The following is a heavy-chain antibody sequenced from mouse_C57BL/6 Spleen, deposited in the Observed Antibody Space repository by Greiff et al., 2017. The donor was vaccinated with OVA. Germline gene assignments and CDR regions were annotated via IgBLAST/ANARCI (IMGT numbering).Heavy chain of an antibody. CDR2: IDPSDSYT. D-gene: IGHD2-4*01. J-gene: IGHJ2*01. Sequence: QVQLQQPGAELVKPGASVKLSCKASGYTFTSYWMQWVKQRPGQGLEWIGEIDPSDSYTNYNQKFKGKATLTVDTSSSTAYMQLSSLTSEDSAVYYCARGGGYDYDPYYFDYWGQGTTLTVSS. CDR3: ARGGGYDYDPYYFDY. V-gene: IGHV1-50*01. CDR1: GYTFTSYW.